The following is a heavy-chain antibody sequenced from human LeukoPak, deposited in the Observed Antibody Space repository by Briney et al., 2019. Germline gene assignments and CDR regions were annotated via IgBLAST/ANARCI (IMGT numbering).Heavy chain of an antibody. CDR2: IEQDGSEK. D-gene: IGHD3-10*01. CDR1: GFTFSSYW. CDR3: ARDAMVRGGPYYGMDV. Sequence: GGSLRLSCAASGFTFSSYWMSWVRQAPGKGLEWVANIEQDGSEKYYVDSVKGRFTTSRDNAKNSLYLQMNSLRAEDTAVYYCARDAMVRGGPYYGMDVWGQGTTVTVSS. V-gene: IGHV3-7*01. J-gene: IGHJ6*02.